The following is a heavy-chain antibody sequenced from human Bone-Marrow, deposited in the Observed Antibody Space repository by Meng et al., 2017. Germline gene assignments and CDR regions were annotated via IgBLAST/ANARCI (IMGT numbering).Heavy chain of an antibody. Sequence: CGAKWKNRGVLVKVSTKASGGTCSSLAISWVGQAPGQGLEWMGGIIPIFGTANYAKKFQGRVTITTDESTSTAYMELSSLRSEDTAVYYCARGNTYYDILTIDYWGQGTLVTVSS. D-gene: IGHD3-9*01. V-gene: IGHV1-69*05. CDR3: ARGNTYYDILTIDY. CDR1: GGTCSSLA. J-gene: IGHJ4*02. CDR2: IIPIFGTA.